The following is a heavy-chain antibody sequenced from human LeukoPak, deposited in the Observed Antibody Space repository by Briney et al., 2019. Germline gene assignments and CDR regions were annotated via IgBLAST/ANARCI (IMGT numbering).Heavy chain of an antibody. CDR3: ARDYPASSSWFDY. D-gene: IGHD6-13*01. V-gene: IGHV3-20*04. J-gene: IGHJ4*02. CDR2: INWNGGST. Sequence: PGGSLRLSCAASGFTFDDYGMSWVRHAPGKGLEWVSGINWNGGSTGYADSVKGRFTISRDNAKNSLYLQMNSLRAEDTAVYYCARDYPASSSWFDYWGQGTLVTVSS. CDR1: GFTFDDYG.